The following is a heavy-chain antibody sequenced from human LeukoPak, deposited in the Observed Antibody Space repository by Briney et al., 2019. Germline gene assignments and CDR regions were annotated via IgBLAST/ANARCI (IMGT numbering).Heavy chain of an antibody. CDR3: ARDTKRGLVGAIGGLNFDY. Sequence: GASVKVSCKASGYTFTSYGIGWVRQAPGQGLEWMGWISAYNGNTNYAQKLQGRVTMTTDTSTSTAYMELRSLRSDDTAVYYCARDTKRGLVGAIGGLNFDYWGQGTLVTVSS. CDR1: GYTFTSYG. J-gene: IGHJ4*02. V-gene: IGHV1-18*01. CDR2: ISAYNGNT. D-gene: IGHD1-26*01.